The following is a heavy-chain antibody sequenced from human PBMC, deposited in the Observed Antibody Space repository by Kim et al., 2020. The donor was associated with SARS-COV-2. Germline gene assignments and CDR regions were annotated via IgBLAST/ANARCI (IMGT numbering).Heavy chain of an antibody. V-gene: IGHV1-18*01. D-gene: IGHD3-16*01. CDR3: VRDDGGRALY. J-gene: IGHJ4*02. CDR1: GYTFSSIG. CDR2: ISTNNGNT. Sequence: ASVKVSCKAFGYTFSSIGISWVRQAPGQGLEWMGWISTNNGNTKYAQKFQDRVTMTADTSTSTVYMELWSLTSDDTAVYYCVRDDGGRALYWGQGTLVTVS.